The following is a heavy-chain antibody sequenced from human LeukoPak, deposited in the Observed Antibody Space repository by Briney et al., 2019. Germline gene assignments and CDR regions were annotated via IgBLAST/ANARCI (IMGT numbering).Heavy chain of an antibody. V-gene: IGHV4-59*12. D-gene: IGHD3-10*01. CDR1: GGSISSYY. CDR3: AEGGGSGSYYRYYGMDV. CDR2: IYYSGST. Sequence: PSETLSLTCTVSGGSISSYYWSWIRQPPGKGLEWIGYIYYSGSTNYNPSLKSRVTISVDTSKNQFSLKLSSVTAADTAVYYCAEGGGSGSYYRYYGMDVWGQGTTVTVSS. J-gene: IGHJ6*02.